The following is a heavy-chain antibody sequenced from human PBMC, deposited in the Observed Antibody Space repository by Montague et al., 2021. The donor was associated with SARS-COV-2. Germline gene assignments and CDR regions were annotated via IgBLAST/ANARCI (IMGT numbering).Heavy chain of an antibody. V-gene: IGHV4-31*03. D-gene: IGHD3-3*01. J-gene: IGHJ5*02. CDR3: ARAVVTNYNFCSGYSRVPDANWFDP. CDR1: GNSVNTGGYD. CDR2: IYYSGTT. Sequence: TLSLTCTVAGNSVNTGGYDWSWIRQLPGKGLEWIGYIYYSGTTSYNPSLQSRLIISVDTSKNQFSLSLTSVTAADTAVYYCARAVVTNYNFCSGYSRVPDANWFDPWGQGTLVTVSS.